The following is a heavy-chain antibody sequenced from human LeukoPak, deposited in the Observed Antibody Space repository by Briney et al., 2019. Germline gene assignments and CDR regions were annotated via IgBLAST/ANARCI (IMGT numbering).Heavy chain of an antibody. CDR2: ISNDGSNK. V-gene: IGHV3-30*18. Sequence: GGSLRLSCAASGFTFSNYGMHWVRQAPGKGLEWVAVISNDGSNKNYADSVKGRFTISRDKSKNTLYLQMNSLRAEDTAVYYCAKDGLWFGDLTYFDYWGQGTLVTVSS. CDR1: GFTFSNYG. D-gene: IGHD3-10*01. J-gene: IGHJ4*02. CDR3: AKDGLWFGDLTYFDY.